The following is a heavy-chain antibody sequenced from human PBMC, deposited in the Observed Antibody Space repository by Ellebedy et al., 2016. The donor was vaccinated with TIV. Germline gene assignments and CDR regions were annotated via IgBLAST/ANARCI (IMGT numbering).Heavy chain of an antibody. CDR1: GFTFNNYN. CDR3: ARNMGRWLQFLAY. V-gene: IGHV3-48*03. Sequence: GESLKISCAASGFTFNNYNMIWVRQAPGKGLEWISYISSDGITTDYADSVKGRLTISRDNAEASVYLQMNSLTAEDTAVYYCARNMGRWLQFLAYWGQGTLVTVSS. J-gene: IGHJ4*02. CDR2: ISSDGITT. D-gene: IGHD5-24*01.